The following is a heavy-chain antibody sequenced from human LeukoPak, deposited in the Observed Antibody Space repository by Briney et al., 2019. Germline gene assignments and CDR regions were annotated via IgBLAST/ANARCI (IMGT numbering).Heavy chain of an antibody. V-gene: IGHV1-2*02. D-gene: IGHD3-16*01. J-gene: IGHJ5*02. CDR2: INPNSGGT. CDR3: ARELPGGNGGDWFDP. Sequence: ASVKVSCKASGYTFTGYYMHWVRQAPGQGLEWMGWINPNSGGTNYAQKFQGRVTMTRDTSISTAYMELSRLGSDDTAVYYCARELPGGNGGDWFDPWGQGTLVTVSS. CDR1: GYTFTGYY.